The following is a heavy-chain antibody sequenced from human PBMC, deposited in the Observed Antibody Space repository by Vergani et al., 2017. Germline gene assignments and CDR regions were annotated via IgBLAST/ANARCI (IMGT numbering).Heavy chain of an antibody. J-gene: IGHJ6*02. CDR3: ATRRRVDV. CDR2: IYVSGIT. V-gene: IGHV4-61*02. CDR1: GASINNDFYY. Sequence: QVQLQESGPGLVKPSQTLSLTCTVSGASINNDFYYWHWIRQPAGKGLEWIGRIYVSGITDYNSSLQSRVSMSVDTSKNQFSLTLTSVTAADTAVYYCATRRRVDVWGQGTTVTVSS.